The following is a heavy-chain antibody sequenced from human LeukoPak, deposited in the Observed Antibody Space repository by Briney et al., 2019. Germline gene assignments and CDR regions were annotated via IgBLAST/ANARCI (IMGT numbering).Heavy chain of an antibody. Sequence: GASVKVSCKASGYTFTGYYMHWVRQAPGQGLEWMGWINPNSGGTNYAQKFQGRVTMTRDTSISTAYMELSRLRSDDTAVYYCAREWRSGVTIFVVVPYYGMDVWGQGTTVTVSS. V-gene: IGHV1-2*02. CDR3: AREWRSGVTIFVVVPYYGMDV. D-gene: IGHD3-3*01. J-gene: IGHJ6*02. CDR2: INPNSGGT. CDR1: GYTFTGYY.